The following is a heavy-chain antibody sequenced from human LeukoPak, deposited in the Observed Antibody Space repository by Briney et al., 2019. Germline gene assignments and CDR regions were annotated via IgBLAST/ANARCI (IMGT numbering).Heavy chain of an antibody. V-gene: IGHV3-30*02. Sequence: GGSLRLSCAASGFTFSSYGMHWIRQAPGKGLEWVTFIRNDGSNKYYADSVNGRFTISRDNSKNTLYLQMNSLRAEDTAVYYCAKVPADTYGYEGDYWGQGTLVTVSS. CDR2: IRNDGSNK. D-gene: IGHD5-18*01. J-gene: IGHJ4*02. CDR3: AKVPADTYGYEGDY. CDR1: GFTFSSYG.